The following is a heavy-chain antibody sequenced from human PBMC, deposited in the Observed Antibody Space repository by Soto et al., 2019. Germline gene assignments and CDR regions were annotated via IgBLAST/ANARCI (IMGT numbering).Heavy chain of an antibody. CDR2: ISSSSSYI. D-gene: IGHD3-10*01. V-gene: IGHV3-21*01. J-gene: IGHJ6*02. Sequence: GGSLRLSCAASGFTFSSYSMNWVRQAPGKGLEWVSSISSSSSYIYYADSVKGRFTISRDNAKNSLYLQMNSLRAEDTAVYYCARDGYGSELGYYYGMDVWGQGTTVTVYS. CDR3: ARDGYGSELGYYYGMDV. CDR1: GFTFSSYS.